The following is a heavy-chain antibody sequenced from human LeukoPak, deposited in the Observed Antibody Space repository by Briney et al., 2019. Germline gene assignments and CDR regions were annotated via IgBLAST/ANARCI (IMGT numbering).Heavy chain of an antibody. CDR2: IIPIFGTA. CDR3: ARERVAGNGMDV. J-gene: IGHJ6*02. V-gene: IGHV1-69*13. D-gene: IGHD6-19*01. CDR1: GGTFSSYA. Sequence: ASVKVSCKASGGTFSSYAISWVRQAPGQGLEWMGGIIPIFGTANYAQKFQGRVTITADESTSTAYMELSSLRSEDTAVYYCARERVAGNGMDVWGQGTTVTVSS.